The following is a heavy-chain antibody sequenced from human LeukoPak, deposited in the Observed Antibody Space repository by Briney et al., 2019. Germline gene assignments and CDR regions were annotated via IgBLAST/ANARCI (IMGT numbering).Heavy chain of an antibody. V-gene: IGHV4-61*01. CDR2: IYYSGST. CDR3: AREYCSSTSCYDRYYYGMDV. J-gene: IGHJ6*02. D-gene: IGHD2-2*01. CDR1: GGSVSSGSYY. Sequence: PSETLSLTYTVSGGSVSSGSYYWSWIRQPPGKGLEWIGYIYYSGSTNYNPSLKSRVTISVDTSKNQFSLKLSSVTAADTAVYYCAREYCSSTSCYDRYYYGMDVWGQGTTVTVSS.